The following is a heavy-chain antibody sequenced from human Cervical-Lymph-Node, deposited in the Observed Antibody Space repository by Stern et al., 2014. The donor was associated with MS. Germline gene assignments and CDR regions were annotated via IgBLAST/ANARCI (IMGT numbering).Heavy chain of an antibody. D-gene: IGHD1-26*01. CDR3: AKDDVGEVRGAAFDYWFDP. Sequence: QVQLVQSGAEVKKSGSSVNVSCKTSGGIFSSHGFSWVRQAPGQGLEWMGAIIPTIGRTDYAQKFQGRVTITADESTTTVYMALMNLTYDDTAIYYCAKDDVGEVRGAAFDYWFDPWGQGTRVTVSS. V-gene: IGHV1-69*01. J-gene: IGHJ5*02. CDR1: GGIFSSHG. CDR2: IIPTIGRT.